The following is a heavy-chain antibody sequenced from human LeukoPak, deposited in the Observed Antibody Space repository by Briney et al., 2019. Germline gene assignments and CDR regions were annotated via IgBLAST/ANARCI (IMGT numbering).Heavy chain of an antibody. D-gene: IGHD3-10*01. CDR3: ARHRGSGSYYNAVDY. V-gene: IGHV4-4*09. J-gene: IGHJ4*02. Sequence: PSETLSLTCTVSGGSISSYYWSWIRQPPGKGLEGIGYIYTSGSTNYNPSLKSRVTISVDTSKNQFSLKLSSVTAADTAVYYCARHRGSGSYYNAVDYWGQGTLVTVSS. CDR1: GGSISSYY. CDR2: IYTSGST.